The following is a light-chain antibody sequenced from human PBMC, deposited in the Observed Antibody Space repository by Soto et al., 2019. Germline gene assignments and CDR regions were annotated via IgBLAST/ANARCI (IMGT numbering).Light chain of an antibody. V-gene: IGLV2-14*01. CDR2: EVS. CDR3: SSYTSSNTRYV. Sequence: QSALTQPASVSGSPGQSITISCTGTSSDVGGYNYVSWYQQHPGKAPKLMIYEVSNRPSGVSNRFSGSKSANTASLTISGLQGEDEADYFCSSYTSSNTRYVFGTGTKLTVL. CDR1: SSDVGGYNY. J-gene: IGLJ1*01.